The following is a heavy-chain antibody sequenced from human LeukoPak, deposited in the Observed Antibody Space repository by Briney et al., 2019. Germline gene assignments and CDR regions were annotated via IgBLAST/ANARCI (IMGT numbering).Heavy chain of an antibody. D-gene: IGHD4-11*01. J-gene: IGHJ4*02. CDR3: ARWGYYSNYDY. V-gene: IGHV3-64*01. CDR2: ICSNGGCT. CDR1: GFTFSTFA. Sequence: PGGSLRLSCAASGFTFSTFAIHWVRQAPGKQLEYVSAICSNGGCTYYANSVQGRFTISRDNSKNTLYLQMGSLRAEDMAVYYCARWGYYSNYDYWGQGTLVTVSS.